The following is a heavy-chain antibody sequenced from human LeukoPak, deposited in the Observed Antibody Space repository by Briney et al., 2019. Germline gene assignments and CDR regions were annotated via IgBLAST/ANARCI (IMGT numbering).Heavy chain of an antibody. CDR2: IYYSGST. CDR3: ARVNYDSSGYYYDY. CDR1: GGSISSGGYY. J-gene: IGHJ4*02. V-gene: IGHV4-31*03. Sequence: KTSQTLSLTCTVSGGSISSGGYYWSWIRQHPGKGLEWIGYIYYSGSTYYNPSLKSRVTISVDTSKNQFSLKLSSVTAADTAVHYCARVNYDSSGYYYDYWGQGTLVTVSS. D-gene: IGHD3-22*01.